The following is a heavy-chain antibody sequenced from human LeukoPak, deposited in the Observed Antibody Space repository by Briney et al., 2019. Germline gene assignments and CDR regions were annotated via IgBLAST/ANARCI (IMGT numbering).Heavy chain of an antibody. CDR2: IYYSGST. CDR3: ARGDFWSGYRLDY. D-gene: IGHD3-3*01. CDR1: GGSISSYY. J-gene: IGHJ4*02. V-gene: IGHV4-59*08. Sequence: PETLSLTCTVSGGSISSYYWSWIRQPPGKGLEWIGYIYYSGSTNYNPSLKSRVTISVDTSKNQFSLKLSSVTAADTAVYYCARGDFWSGYRLDYWGQGTLVTVSS.